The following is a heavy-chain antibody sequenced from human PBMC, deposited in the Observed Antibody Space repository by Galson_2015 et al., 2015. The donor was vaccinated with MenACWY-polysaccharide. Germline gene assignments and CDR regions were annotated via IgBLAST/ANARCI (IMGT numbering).Heavy chain of an antibody. CDR1: GYTFTSYG. J-gene: IGHJ4*02. CDR2: ISAYNGNT. CDR3: AREYCSSTSCYDYFDY. D-gene: IGHD2-2*01. V-gene: IGHV1-18*01. Sequence: SVKVSCKASGYTFTSYGISWVRQAPGQGLEWMGWISAYNGNTNYAQKLQGRVTMTTDTSTSTAYMELRSLRSDDTAVYYCAREYCSSTSCYDYFDYWGQGTLVTVSS.